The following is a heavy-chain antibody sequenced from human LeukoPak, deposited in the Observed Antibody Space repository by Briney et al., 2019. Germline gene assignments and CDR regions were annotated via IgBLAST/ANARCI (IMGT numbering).Heavy chain of an antibody. V-gene: IGHV3-7*01. J-gene: IGHJ4*02. D-gene: IGHD1-7*01. CDR3: ARDILELRSDY. Sequence: PGGSLRLSCAASGFTFSSYWMSWVRQAPGKGREWVANIKQDGSEKYYVDSVKGRFTISRDNAKNSLYLQMNRLRAEDTAVYYCARDILELRSDYWGQGTLVTVSS. CDR2: IKQDGSEK. CDR1: GFTFSSYW.